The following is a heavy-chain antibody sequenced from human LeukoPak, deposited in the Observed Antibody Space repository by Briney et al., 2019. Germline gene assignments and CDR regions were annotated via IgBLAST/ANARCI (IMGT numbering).Heavy chain of an antibody. Sequence: QPGGSLRLSCAASGFTFSSYAMSWVRQAPGKGPEWVSAISGSGGSTYYADSVKGRFTISRDNSKNTLYLQMNSLRAEDTAVYYCATHSSWQPNWFDPWGQGTLVTVSS. V-gene: IGHV3-23*01. D-gene: IGHD6-13*01. J-gene: IGHJ5*02. CDR1: GFTFSSYA. CDR2: ISGSGGST. CDR3: ATHSSWQPNWFDP.